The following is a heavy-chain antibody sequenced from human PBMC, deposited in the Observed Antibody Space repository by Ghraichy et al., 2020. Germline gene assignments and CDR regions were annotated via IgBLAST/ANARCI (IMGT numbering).Heavy chain of an antibody. V-gene: IGHV4-39*01. Sequence: SETLSLTCTVSGDSISSRSYYWGWIRQPPGKGLEWIGSIYDSGSTYYNPSLKSRVTISVDTSKNQFSLRLNSVTAADTAVYYCARRHTIFGVEDYYYYYMDVWGKGTTVTVSS. CDR1: GDSISSRSYY. D-gene: IGHD3-3*01. CDR2: IYDSGST. J-gene: IGHJ6*03. CDR3: ARRHTIFGVEDYYYYYMDV.